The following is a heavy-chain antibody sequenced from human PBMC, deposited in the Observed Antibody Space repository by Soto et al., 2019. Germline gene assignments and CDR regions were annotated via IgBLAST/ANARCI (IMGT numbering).Heavy chain of an antibody. D-gene: IGHD3-10*01. Sequence: RLSCAASGFTFSSYAMSWVRQAPGKGLEWVSAISGSGGSTYYADSVKGRFTISRDNSKNTLYLQMNSLRAEDTAVYYCAPSGPSYGSGSYYTLDYWGQGTLVTVSS. CDR3: APSGPSYGSGSYYTLDY. CDR2: ISGSGGST. CDR1: GFTFSSYA. J-gene: IGHJ4*02. V-gene: IGHV3-23*01.